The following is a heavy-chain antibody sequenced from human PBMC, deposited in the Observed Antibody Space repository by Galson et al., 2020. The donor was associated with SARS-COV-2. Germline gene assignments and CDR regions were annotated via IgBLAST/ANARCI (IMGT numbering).Heavy chain of an antibody. D-gene: IGHD2-21*02. CDR3: AKDMGTVNYFDY. CDR2: ISWDGGST. CDR1: GFTFDDYT. V-gene: IGHV3-43*01. J-gene: IGHJ4*02. Sequence: GESLKISCAASGFTFDDYTMHWVRQAPGKGLEWVSLISWDGGSTYYADSVKGRFTISRDNSKNSLYLQMNSLRTEDTALYYCAKDMGTVNYFDYWGQGTLVTVSS.